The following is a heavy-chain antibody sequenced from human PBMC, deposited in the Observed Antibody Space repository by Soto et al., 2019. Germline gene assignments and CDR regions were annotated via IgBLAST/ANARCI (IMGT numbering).Heavy chain of an antibody. D-gene: IGHD1-26*01. V-gene: IGHV6-1*01. J-gene: IGHJ6*02. CDR3: ARDRRSYYYSYYYYGMDV. CDR1: GDSVSSNSAA. Sequence: SQTLSLTCVISGDSVSSNSAAWNWIRQSPSRGLEWLGRTYYRSKWYNDYAVSVKSRITINPDTSKNQFSLQLNSVTPEDTAVYYCARDRRSYYYSYYYYGMDVWGQGTTVTVSS. CDR2: TYYRSKWYN.